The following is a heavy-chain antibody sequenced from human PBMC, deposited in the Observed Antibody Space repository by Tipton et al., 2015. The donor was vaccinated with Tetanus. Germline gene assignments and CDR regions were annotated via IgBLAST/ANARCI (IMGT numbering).Heavy chain of an antibody. CDR1: GGSISSGGYY. D-gene: IGHD3-10*01. Sequence: TLSLTCTVSGGSISSGGYYWTWIRQHPGKGLEWIGNIYHRGSTYYNPSLKSRVTISVDTSQKQISLKVNSVTAADTAVYYCARDRGVRGGYYYYHGMDVWGQGTTVTVSS. J-gene: IGHJ6*02. V-gene: IGHV4-31*03. CDR2: IYHRGST. CDR3: ARDRGVRGGYYYYHGMDV.